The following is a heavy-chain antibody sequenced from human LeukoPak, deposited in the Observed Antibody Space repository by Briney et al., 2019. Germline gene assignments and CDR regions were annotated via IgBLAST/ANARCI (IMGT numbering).Heavy chain of an antibody. CDR3: AREDYDIYDDAFDI. D-gene: IGHD3-9*01. V-gene: IGHV4-59*01. CDR2: IYYSGST. Sequence: SETLSLTCTVSGGSISSYYWSWIRQPPGKGLEWIGYIYYSGSTNYNPSLKSRVTISVDTSKNQFSLKLSSVTAADPAVYYCAREDYDIYDDAFDIWGQGTMVTVSS. CDR1: GGSISSYY. J-gene: IGHJ3*02.